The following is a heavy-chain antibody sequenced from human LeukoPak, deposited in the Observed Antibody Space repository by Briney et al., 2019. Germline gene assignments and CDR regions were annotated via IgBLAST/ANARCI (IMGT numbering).Heavy chain of an antibody. CDR3: ARKNVGSWQTLDY. D-gene: IGHD1-1*01. J-gene: IGHJ4*02. CDR2: VNHDGST. V-gene: IGHV4-34*01. Sequence: SETLSRTCAVYGGSFSGYYWSWIRQPPGKGLEWIGEVNHDGSTNYNPSLKSRVIISVDTSKNQFSLKLTSVTAADTAVYYCARKNVGSWQTLDYWDQGTLTTVSS. CDR1: GGSFSGYY.